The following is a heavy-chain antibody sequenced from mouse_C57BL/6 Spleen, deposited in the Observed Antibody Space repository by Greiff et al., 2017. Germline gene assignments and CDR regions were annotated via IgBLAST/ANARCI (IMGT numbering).Heavy chain of an antibody. J-gene: IGHJ2*01. CDR2: IDPSDSYT. CDR1: GYTFTSYW. Sequence: QVHVKQPGAELVMPGASVKLSCKASGYTFTSYWMHWVKQRPGQGLAWIGEIDPSDSYTNYNQKFKGKSPLTVDKSSSTAYMQLSSLTSEDAAVYYCARRSHFDYWGQCTTLTVSS. V-gene: IGHV1-69*01. CDR3: ARRSHFDY.